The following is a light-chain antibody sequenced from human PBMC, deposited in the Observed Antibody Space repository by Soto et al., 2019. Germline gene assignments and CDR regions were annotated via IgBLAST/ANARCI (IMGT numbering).Light chain of an antibody. CDR1: QSVSSSY. V-gene: IGKV3-20*01. Sequence: EIVLTQSPGTLSLSPGERATLSCRASQSVSSSYLAWYQQKPGQAPRLLISGASSMATGIPDRFSGSGSGTDFTLTISRLEPEDLAVYYCQQYGSSPQTFGQGTRLEIK. CDR3: QQYGSSPQT. J-gene: IGKJ5*01. CDR2: GAS.